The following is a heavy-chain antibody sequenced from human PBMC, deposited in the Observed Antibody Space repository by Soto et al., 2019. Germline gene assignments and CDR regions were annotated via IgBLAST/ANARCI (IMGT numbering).Heavy chain of an antibody. CDR3: ARAPRGSGYRNWFDP. J-gene: IGHJ5*02. CDR2: IWYDGSNK. CDR1: GFTFSSYG. V-gene: IGHV3-33*01. D-gene: IGHD5-12*01. Sequence: GGSLRLSCAASGFTFSSYGMHWVRQAPGKGLEWVAVIWYDGSNKYYADSVKGRFTISRDNSKNTLYLQMNSLRAKDTAVYYCARAPRGSGYRNWFDPWGQGTLVTVSS.